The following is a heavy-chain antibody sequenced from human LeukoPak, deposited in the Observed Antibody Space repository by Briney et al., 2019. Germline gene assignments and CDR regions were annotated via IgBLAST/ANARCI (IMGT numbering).Heavy chain of an antibody. J-gene: IGHJ1*01. CDR1: GGSISSYY. D-gene: IGHD3-16*01. CDR2: RYYSGST. Sequence: PSETLSLTCSVSGGSISSYYWPWIRQPPGKGLEWIGYRYYSGSTTYNPSLKSRVTISVDTSKSQFSLKLISVTAADTAIYYCARVRGDFETDWGQGTLATVSS. V-gene: IGHV4-59*01. CDR3: ARVRGDFETD.